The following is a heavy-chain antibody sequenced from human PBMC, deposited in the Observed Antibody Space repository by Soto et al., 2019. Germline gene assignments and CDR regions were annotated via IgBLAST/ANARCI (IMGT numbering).Heavy chain of an antibody. J-gene: IGHJ4*02. CDR1: AFSFTNAW. D-gene: IGHD5-18*01. CDR2: IKSITDGGTT. Sequence: GGSLRLSCVASAFSFTNAWMSWVRQAPGKGLEWVGRIKSITDGGTTDYAAPVKGRFTISRDDSNNALYLQMNSLKTEDTAVYYCSTGRSTYGLDSWGQGTLVTVSS. V-gene: IGHV3-15*01. CDR3: STGRSTYGLDS.